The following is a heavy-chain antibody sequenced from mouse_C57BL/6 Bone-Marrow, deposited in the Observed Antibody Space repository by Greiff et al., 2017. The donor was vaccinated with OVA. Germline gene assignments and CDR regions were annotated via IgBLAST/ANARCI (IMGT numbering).Heavy chain of an antibody. V-gene: IGHV14-4*01. CDR2: IDPENGDT. Sequence: EVKLQESGAELVRPGASVKLSCTASGFNIKDDYMHWVKQRPEQGLEWIGWIDPENGDTEYASKFQGKATITADTSYNTAYLQLSSLTSEDTAVYYCTSYGNFDYWGQGTTRTVSA. J-gene: IGHJ2*01. CDR1: GFNIKDDY. D-gene: IGHD2-1*01. CDR3: TSYGNFDY.